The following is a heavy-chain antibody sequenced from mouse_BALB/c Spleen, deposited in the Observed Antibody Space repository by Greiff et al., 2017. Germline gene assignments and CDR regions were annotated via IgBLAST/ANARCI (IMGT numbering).Heavy chain of an antibody. Sequence: EVHLVESGGGLVQPGGSLRLSCATSGFTFTDYYMSWVRQPPGKALEWLGFIRNKANGYTTEYSASVKGRFTISRDNSQSILYIQMNTLRAEDSATYYCARDRGIYYYGTDAMDYWGQGTSVTVSS. V-gene: IGHV7-3*02. CDR2: IRNKANGYTT. CDR1: GFTFTDYY. CDR3: ARDRGIYYYGTDAMDY. J-gene: IGHJ4*01. D-gene: IGHD1-1*01.